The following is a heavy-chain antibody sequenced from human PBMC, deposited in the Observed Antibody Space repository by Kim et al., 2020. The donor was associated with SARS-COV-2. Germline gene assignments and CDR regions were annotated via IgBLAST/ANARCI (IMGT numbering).Heavy chain of an antibody. CDR2: IYYSGST. D-gene: IGHD3-9*01. Sequence: SETLSLTCTVSGGSISSSSYYWGWIRQPPGKGLEWIGSIYYSGSTYYNPSLKSRVTISVDTSKNQFSLKLSSVTAADTAVYYCARHKHISRVLRYFDWLLGDAFDIWGQGTMVTVSS. V-gene: IGHV4-39*01. J-gene: IGHJ3*02. CDR3: ARHKHISRVLRYFDWLLGDAFDI. CDR1: GGSISSSSYY.